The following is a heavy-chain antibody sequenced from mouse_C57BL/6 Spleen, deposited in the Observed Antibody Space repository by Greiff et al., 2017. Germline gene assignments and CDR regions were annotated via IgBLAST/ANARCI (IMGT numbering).Heavy chain of an antibody. D-gene: IGHD1-1*01. CDR2: IDPENGDT. V-gene: IGHV14-4*01. J-gene: IGHJ1*03. Sequence: VQLQQSGAELVRPGASVKLSCTASGFNIKDDYMHWVKQRPEQGLEWIGWIDPENGDTEYASKFQGKATITADTSSNTAYLQLSSLTSEDTAVYYCTAPGTTVVDADVWGTGTTVTVSS. CDR1: GFNIKDDY. CDR3: TAPGTTVVDADV.